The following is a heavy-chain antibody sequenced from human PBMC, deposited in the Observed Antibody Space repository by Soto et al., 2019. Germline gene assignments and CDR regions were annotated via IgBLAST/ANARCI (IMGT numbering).Heavy chain of an antibody. CDR1: EVTFASYD. CDR3: AKDDFTDRGDDYFDY. J-gene: IGHJ4*02. Sequence: GGSLRLSCVASEVTFASYDMSWVRQAPGKGLEWVAGIGASGDITWYADSVKGRLSISRDNSKNTLYLQLNSLRFEDTAVYYCAKDDFTDRGDDYFDYWGPGTLVTSPQ. V-gene: IGHV3-23*01. D-gene: IGHD2-21*02. CDR2: IGASGDIT.